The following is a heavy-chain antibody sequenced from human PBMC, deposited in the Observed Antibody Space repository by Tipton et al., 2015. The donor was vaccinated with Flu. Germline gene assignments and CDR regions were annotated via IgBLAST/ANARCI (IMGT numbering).Heavy chain of an antibody. D-gene: IGHD6-19*01. J-gene: IGHJ4*02. CDR2: LTGDGRTA. CDR1: GFTFSSSW. V-gene: IGHV3-74*01. Sequence: SLRLSCAASGFTFSSSWMHWVRQAPGKGLVWVAGLTGDGRTARYADSVKGRFTISRDNIRDTLYLQMNSLRAEDTAIYYCARVIPEFVAGLSYWGQGTQVSVSS. CDR3: ARVIPEFVAGLSY.